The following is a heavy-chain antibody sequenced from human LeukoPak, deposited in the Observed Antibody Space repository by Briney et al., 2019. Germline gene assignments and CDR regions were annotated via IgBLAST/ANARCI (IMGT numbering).Heavy chain of an antibody. Sequence: EASVKVSCKASGYTFTSYAMHWVRQAPGQRLEWMGWINAGNGNTKYSQKFQGRVTITTDTSTGTAYMELRSLRSDDTAVYYCTRDDPQWREHDYWGQGTLVTVSS. CDR1: GYTFTSYA. D-gene: IGHD6-19*01. V-gene: IGHV1-3*01. J-gene: IGHJ4*02. CDR2: INAGNGNT. CDR3: TRDDPQWREHDY.